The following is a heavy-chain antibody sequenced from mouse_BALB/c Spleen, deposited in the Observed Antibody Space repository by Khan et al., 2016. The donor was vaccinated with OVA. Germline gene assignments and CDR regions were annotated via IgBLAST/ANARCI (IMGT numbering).Heavy chain of an antibody. D-gene: IGHD1-2*01. CDR3: ETLYHSCFDD. V-gene: IGHV1S81*02. J-gene: IGHJ3*01. CDR1: GYTFTYYW. CDR2: INPTNGRS. Sequence: QVQLQQPGVELVKPGASVKLSCKAPGYTFTYYWMHWVKQRPGQGLEWIGEINPTNGRSNYNEKFKNKATLTVAKSYSTAYMQLSSLTSEDSAVGYCETLYHSCFDDWGQGALVTVS.